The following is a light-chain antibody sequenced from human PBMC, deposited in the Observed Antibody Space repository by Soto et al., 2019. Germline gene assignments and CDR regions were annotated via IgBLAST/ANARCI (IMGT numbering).Light chain of an antibody. CDR3: CSYAGSSLYV. CDR1: TNDVGGYNY. V-gene: IGLV2-23*01. CDR2: EGS. J-gene: IGLJ1*01. Sequence: QSALTQPASVSGSPGQSITISCSGTTNDVGGYNYVSWYQQHPGKAPKLLIYEGSKRPSGVSNRFSGSKSGNTASLTISGLQAEDEADYYCCSYAGSSLYVFGTGTKVTVL.